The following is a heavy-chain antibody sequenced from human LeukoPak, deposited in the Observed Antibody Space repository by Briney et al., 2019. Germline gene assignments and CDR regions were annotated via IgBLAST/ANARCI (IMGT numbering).Heavy chain of an antibody. J-gene: IGHJ6*03. CDR1: GFTFSHYG. Sequence: GGSLRLSCAASGFTFSHYGMHWVRQAPGKGLEWVSFIRYDGSNKYYSDSVKGRFTISKDNSKNTLYLQMNSLRAEDTAVYYCAKGYDYYMDVWGKGTTVTISS. CDR3: AKGYDYYMDV. CDR2: IRYDGSNK. V-gene: IGHV3-30*02.